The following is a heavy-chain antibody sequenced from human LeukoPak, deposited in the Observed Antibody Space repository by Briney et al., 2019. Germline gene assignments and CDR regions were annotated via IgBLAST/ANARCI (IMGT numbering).Heavy chain of an antibody. CDR3: ARTFTRPIAAAGTLYYYYYMDV. CDR1: GGSIKSTNYY. V-gene: IGHV4-39*07. J-gene: IGHJ6*03. CDR2: IYYSGNT. Sequence: SETLSLTCTVSGGSIKSTNYYWGWIRQSPGKGLEWIGSIYYSGNTYYNPSLKSRVTISVDTSKNQFSLKLSSVTAADTAVYYCARTFTRPIAAAGTLYYYYYMDVWGKGTTVTVSS. D-gene: IGHD6-13*01.